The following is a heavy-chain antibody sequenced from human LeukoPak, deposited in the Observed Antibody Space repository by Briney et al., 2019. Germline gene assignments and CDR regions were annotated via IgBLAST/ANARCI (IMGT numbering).Heavy chain of an antibody. CDR2: IYTSGST. CDR1: GGSISSGSYY. Sequence: SETLSLTCTVSGGSISSGSYYWSWFRQPAEKGLEWIGRIYTSGSTYYNPSLKSRVTISADTSKNQFSLNVSSVTAADTAVYYCARATSSYFYHMDVWGKGTTVTISS. J-gene: IGHJ6*03. V-gene: IGHV4-61*02. D-gene: IGHD5-12*01. CDR3: ARATSSYFYHMDV.